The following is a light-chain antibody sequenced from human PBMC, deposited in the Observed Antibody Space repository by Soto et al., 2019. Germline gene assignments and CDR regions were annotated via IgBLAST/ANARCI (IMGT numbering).Light chain of an antibody. CDR1: SRDVGGYNY. V-gene: IGLV2-14*01. CDR2: EVT. Sequence: QSALTQPASVSGSPGQSITISCTGTSRDVGGYNYVSWYQQHPGRAPKLLIYEVTYRPSGVSNRFSGSKSGNTASLTVSGLQAEDEADYYCSSHAGSFYVFGTGTKLTVL. CDR3: SSHAGSFYV. J-gene: IGLJ1*01.